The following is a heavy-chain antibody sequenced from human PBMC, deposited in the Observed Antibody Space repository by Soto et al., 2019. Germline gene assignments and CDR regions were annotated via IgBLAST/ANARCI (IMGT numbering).Heavy chain of an antibody. CDR3: ASQPHVAVKQYYYYYYGMDV. V-gene: IGHV4-39*07. CDR2: IYYSGST. CDR1: GGSISSSSYY. D-gene: IGHD4-17*01. Sequence: PSETLSLTCTVSGGSISSSSYYWGWIRQPPGKGLEWIGSIYYSGSTYYNPSLKSRVTISVDTSKNQFSLKLSSVTAADTAVYYCASQPHVAVKQYYYYYYGMDVWGQGTTVTVSS. J-gene: IGHJ6*02.